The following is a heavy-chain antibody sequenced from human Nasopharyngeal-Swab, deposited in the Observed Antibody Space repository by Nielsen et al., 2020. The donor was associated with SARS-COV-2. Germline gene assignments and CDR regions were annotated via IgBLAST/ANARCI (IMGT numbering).Heavy chain of an antibody. J-gene: IGHJ6*02. V-gene: IGHV4-30-4*01. Sequence: PGKGLEWIGYIYYSGSTYYNPSLKSRVTISVDTSKNQFSLKLSSVTAADTAVYYCARDSGVAGTKYYYYGMDVWGQGTMVTVSS. CDR2: IYYSGST. CDR3: ARDSGVAGTKYYYYGMDV. D-gene: IGHD6-19*01.